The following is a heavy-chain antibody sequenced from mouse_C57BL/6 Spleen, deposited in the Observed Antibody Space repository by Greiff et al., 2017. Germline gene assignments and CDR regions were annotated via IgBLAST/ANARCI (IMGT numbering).Heavy chain of an antibody. CDR3: ARGLRPYFDY. Sequence: QVQLKQSGAELVRPGTSVKVSCKASGYAFTNYLIEWVKQRPGQGLEWIGVINPGSGGTNYNEKFKGKATLTADKSSSTAYMQLSSLTSEDSAVYFCARGLRPYFDYWGQGTTLTVSS. J-gene: IGHJ2*01. V-gene: IGHV1-54*01. D-gene: IGHD1-2*01. CDR1: GYAFTNYL. CDR2: INPGSGGT.